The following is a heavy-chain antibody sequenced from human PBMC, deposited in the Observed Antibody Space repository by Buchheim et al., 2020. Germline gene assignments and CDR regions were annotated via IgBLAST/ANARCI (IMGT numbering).Heavy chain of an antibody. CDR3: ARDTSAKDRSDC. CDR2: IYGDETT. J-gene: IGHJ4*02. Sequence: EDQLVESGGGLVQPGGSLRLSCAVSGFSVSNNYMSWVRQAPGKGLEWVAVIYGDETTHYADSVKGRFTISRDNWKNTLSLQMNSLRSEDTGVYYCARDTSAKDRSDCGGQGAL. V-gene: IGHV3-66*01. CDR1: GFSVSNNY. D-gene: IGHD3-22*01.